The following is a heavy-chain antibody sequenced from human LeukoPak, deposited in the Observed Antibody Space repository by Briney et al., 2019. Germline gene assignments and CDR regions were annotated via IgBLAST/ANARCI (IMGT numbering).Heavy chain of an antibody. CDR1: GYSFTSYW. J-gene: IGHJ5*01. V-gene: IGHV5-51*01. Sequence: HGESLKISCKGSGYSFTSYWIAWVRQMPGRGLEWMGIIFPDDSDTRYSPSFQGLITTSADKSINTAYLQWSSLKASDTAMYYCARHSDITVADSWGQGTLVTVS. D-gene: IGHD6-19*01. CDR3: ARHSDITVADS. CDR2: IFPDDSDT.